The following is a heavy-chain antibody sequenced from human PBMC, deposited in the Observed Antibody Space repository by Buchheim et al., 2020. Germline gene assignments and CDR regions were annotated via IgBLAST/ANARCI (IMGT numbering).Heavy chain of an antibody. V-gene: IGHV4-34*01. CDR3: ARGGYCTGGVCYPHYYYYGMDV. CDR2: LNHSGST. D-gene: IGHD2-8*02. Sequence: QVQLQQWGAGLLKPSETLSLTCAVYGGSFSGYYWSWIRQPPGKGLEWIGELNHSGSTNYNPSLKSRVTISVDTSKNQFSLKLSSVTTADTAVYYCARGGYCTGGVCYPHYYYYGMDVWGQGTT. CDR1: GGSFSGYY. J-gene: IGHJ6*02.